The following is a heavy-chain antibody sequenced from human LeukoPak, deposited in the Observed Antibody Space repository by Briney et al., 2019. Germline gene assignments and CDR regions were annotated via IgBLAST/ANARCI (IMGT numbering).Heavy chain of an antibody. J-gene: IGHJ6*02. Sequence: PGGSLRLSCAASGFTFDDYGMSWVRQAPGKGLEWVSGINWNGGSTGYADSVKGRFTISRDNAKNSLYLQMNSLRAEDTAFYYCARDRSRVRGVLPYGMDVWGQGTTVTVSS. CDR2: INWNGGST. D-gene: IGHD3-10*01. CDR1: GFTFDDYG. V-gene: IGHV3-20*04. CDR3: ARDRSRVRGVLPYGMDV.